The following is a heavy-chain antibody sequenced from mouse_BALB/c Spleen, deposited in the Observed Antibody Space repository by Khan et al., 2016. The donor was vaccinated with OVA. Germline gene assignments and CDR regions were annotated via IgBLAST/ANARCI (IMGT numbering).Heavy chain of an antibody. CDR1: GYTFTNYG. D-gene: IGHD2-10*01. CDR3: ARPPYFSYVMDY. CDR2: INTYTGEP. V-gene: IGHV9-3-1*01. J-gene: IGHJ4*01. Sequence: QIQLVQSGPELMKPGETVKISCKASGYTFTNYGMNWVKQAPGKGLKWMGWINTYTGEPTYADDFKGRFAFSLETSASTAYLQINNLKNEDTATYFCARPPYFSYVMDYWGQGTSVTVSS.